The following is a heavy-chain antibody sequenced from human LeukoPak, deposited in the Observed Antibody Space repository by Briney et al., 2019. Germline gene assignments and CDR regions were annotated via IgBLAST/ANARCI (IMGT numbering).Heavy chain of an antibody. CDR1: GGSISSYY. J-gene: IGHJ6*02. D-gene: IGHD3-10*01. CDR3: ARRYYGSGSPYYYYYGMDV. Sequence: PSETLSLTCTVSGGSISSYYWSWIRQPPGKGLEWIGYIYYSGSTNYNPSLKSRVTISVDTSKNQFSLKLSSVTAADTAVYYCARRYYGSGSPYYYYYGMDVWGQGTTVTVSS. V-gene: IGHV4-59*01. CDR2: IYYSGST.